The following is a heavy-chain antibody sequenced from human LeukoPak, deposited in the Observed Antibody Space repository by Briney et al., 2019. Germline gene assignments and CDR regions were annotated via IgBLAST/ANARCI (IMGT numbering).Heavy chain of an antibody. Sequence: ASVKVSCKASGYTFTSYYMHWVRQAPGQGLEWMGIINPSGGSTSYAQKFQGRVTMTTDTSTSTAYMELRSLRSDDTAVYYCAREFLVDYYDSSGFDIWGQGTMVTVSS. CDR3: AREFLVDYYDSSGFDI. J-gene: IGHJ3*02. CDR2: INPSGGST. V-gene: IGHV1-46*01. D-gene: IGHD3-22*01. CDR1: GYTFTSYY.